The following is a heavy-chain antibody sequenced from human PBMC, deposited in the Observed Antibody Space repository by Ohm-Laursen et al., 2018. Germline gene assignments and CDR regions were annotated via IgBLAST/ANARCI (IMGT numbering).Heavy chain of an antibody. CDR1: GFIVSNNY. V-gene: IGHV3-53*01. CDR2: IYAGGST. D-gene: IGHD4-17*01. J-gene: IGHJ4*02. CDR3: ATNYGDFPCFDY. Sequence: SLRLSCAASGFIVSNNYMSWVRQAPGKGLEWVSLIYAGGSTHYADSVKGRFTISRDTSKNTLYLQMNSLRVEDTAVYYCATNYGDFPCFDYWGQGTLVTVSS.